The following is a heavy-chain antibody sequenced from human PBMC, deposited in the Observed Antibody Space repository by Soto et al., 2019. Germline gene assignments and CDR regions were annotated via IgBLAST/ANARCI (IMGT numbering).Heavy chain of an antibody. CDR1: GYTCTSWW. Sequence: GYTCTSWWVPWLEKKSGQGLEGMGWISAYNGNTNYAQKLQGRVTMTTDTSTSTAYMELRSLRSDDTAVYYCASNRGQGRGRYYYGMDLRGQGTPVTVSS. J-gene: IGHJ6*02. D-gene: IGHD6-25*01. CDR3: ASNRGQGRGRYYYGMDL. CDR2: ISAYNGNT. V-gene: IGHV1-18*01.